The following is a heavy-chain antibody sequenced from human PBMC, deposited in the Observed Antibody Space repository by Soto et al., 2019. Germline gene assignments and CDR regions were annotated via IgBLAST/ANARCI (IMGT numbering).Heavy chain of an antibody. Sequence: SETLSLTCTVSGGSISSSSYYWGWIRQPPGKGLEWIGSIYYSGSTYYNPSLKSRVTISVDTSKNQFSLKLSSVTAADTAVYYCASLSVSSTSCCSFDYWGQGTLVTVSS. D-gene: IGHD2-2*01. V-gene: IGHV4-39*01. J-gene: IGHJ4*02. CDR2: IYYSGST. CDR3: ASLSVSSTSCCSFDY. CDR1: GGSISSSSYY.